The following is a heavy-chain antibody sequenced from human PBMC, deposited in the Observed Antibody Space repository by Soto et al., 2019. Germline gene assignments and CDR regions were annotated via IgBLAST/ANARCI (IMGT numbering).Heavy chain of an antibody. J-gene: IGHJ6*02. V-gene: IGHV1-46*01. CDR1: GYTFTSYY. CDR2: INPSGGST. D-gene: IGHD4-17*01. Sequence: ASVKVSCKASGYTFTSYYMHWVRQAPGQGLEWMGIINPSGGSTSYAQKFQGRVTMTRDTSTSTVYMELSSLRSEDTAVYYCARTGRRTTPAGGYYYHGMDVWGQGTTVTVSS. CDR3: ARTGRRTTPAGGYYYHGMDV.